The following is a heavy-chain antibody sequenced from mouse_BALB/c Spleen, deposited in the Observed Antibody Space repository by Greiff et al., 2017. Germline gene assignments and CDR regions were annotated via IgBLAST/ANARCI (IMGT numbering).Heavy chain of an antibody. Sequence: QVHVKQPGAELVRPGASVSLSCKASGYTFTSYWMNWVKQRPEQGLEWIGRIDPYDSATHYNQKFKDKAILTVDKSSSTAYMQLSSLTSEDSAVYYCARGDSRGVGFAYWGQGTLVTVSA. J-gene: IGHJ3*01. V-gene: IGHV1-52*01. CDR2: IDPYDSAT. D-gene: IGHD1-1*01. CDR1: GYTFTSYW. CDR3: ARGDSRGVGFAY.